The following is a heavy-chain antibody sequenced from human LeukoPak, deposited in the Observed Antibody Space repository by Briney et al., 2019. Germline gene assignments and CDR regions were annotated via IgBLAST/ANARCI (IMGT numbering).Heavy chain of an antibody. CDR3: ARDSSGPAF. CDR1: GFTVSNNY. V-gene: IGHV3-53*01. D-gene: IGHD6-19*01. J-gene: IGHJ4*01. CDR2: IYSGGGT. Sequence: GGSLRLSCAASGFTVSNNYMSWVRQAPGKGLEWVSVIYSGGGTFYSDSVKGRFTISRDYSKNTLYLQMNSLRADDTAVYYCARDSSGPAFWGHGTLVTVSS.